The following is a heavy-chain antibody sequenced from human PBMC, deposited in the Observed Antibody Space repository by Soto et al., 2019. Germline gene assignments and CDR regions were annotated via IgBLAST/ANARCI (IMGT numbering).Heavy chain of an antibody. CDR2: LIPSFGTA. Sequence: QVQLVQSGAEVKKPGSSVKVSCTASGGTFSSYAISWVRQAPGKGLEWMGGLIPSFGTANYAQTFPGRVTITADESTSTADMELSSLRSEDTAVYYCARNVVVAATRAYYFDSWCPGTLVTVSS. V-gene: IGHV1-69*01. CDR1: GGTFSSYA. J-gene: IGHJ4*02. D-gene: IGHD2-15*01. CDR3: ARNVVVAATRAYYFDS.